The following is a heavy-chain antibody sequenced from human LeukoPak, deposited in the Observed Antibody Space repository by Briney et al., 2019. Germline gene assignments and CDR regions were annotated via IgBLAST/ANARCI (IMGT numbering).Heavy chain of an antibody. Sequence: PGGSLRLSCAASGFTFSSYSMNWVRQAPGKGLKWVSSINSSSSYIYYADSVKGRFTISRDNAKNSLYLQMNSLRAEDTAVYYCARNPRRVVDYWGQGTLVTVSS. CDR1: GFTFSSYS. CDR3: ARNPRRVVDY. D-gene: IGHD3-3*01. V-gene: IGHV3-21*01. CDR2: INSSSSYI. J-gene: IGHJ4*02.